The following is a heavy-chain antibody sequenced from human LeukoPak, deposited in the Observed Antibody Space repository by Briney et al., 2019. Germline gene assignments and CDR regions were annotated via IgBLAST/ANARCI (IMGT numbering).Heavy chain of an antibody. D-gene: IGHD6-13*01. CDR1: GGSISSYY. CDR3: ARDSKVGAAAGDHYFDY. CDR2: IYTSGST. V-gene: IGHV4-4*07. J-gene: IGHJ4*02. Sequence: SETLSLTCSVSGGSISSYYWSWIRQPAGKGLEWIGRIYTSGSTNYNPSLKSRVTMSVDTSKNQFSLKLSSVTDADTGVYYCARDSKVGAAAGDHYFDYWGQGTLVTVSS.